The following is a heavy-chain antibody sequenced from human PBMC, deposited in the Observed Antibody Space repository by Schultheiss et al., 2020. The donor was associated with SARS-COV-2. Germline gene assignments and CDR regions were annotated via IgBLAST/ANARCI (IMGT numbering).Heavy chain of an antibody. J-gene: IGHJ4*02. CDR3: AREAVTILDY. CDR1: GFTVSSNY. CDR2: IYSGGST. D-gene: IGHD4-17*01. V-gene: IGHV3-66*01. Sequence: GESLKISCAVSGFTVSSNYMSWVRQAPGKGLDWVSVIYSGGSTYYADSVKGRFTISRDNSKNTLYLQMNSLRAEDTAVYYCAREAVTILDYWGQGTLVTVSS.